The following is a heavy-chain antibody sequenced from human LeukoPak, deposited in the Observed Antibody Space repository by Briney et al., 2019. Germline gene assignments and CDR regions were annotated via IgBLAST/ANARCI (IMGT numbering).Heavy chain of an antibody. CDR3: ARIRRMTTVTTDLGAFGI. J-gene: IGHJ3*02. V-gene: IGHV4-59*08. Sequence: PSETLSLTCTVSGGSISSYYWSWIRQPPGKGLEWIGYIYYSGSTNYNPSLKSRVTISVDTSKNQFSLKLSSVTAADTAVYYCARIRRMTTVTTDLGAFGIWGQGTMVTVSS. CDR1: GGSISSYY. D-gene: IGHD4-17*01. CDR2: IYYSGST.